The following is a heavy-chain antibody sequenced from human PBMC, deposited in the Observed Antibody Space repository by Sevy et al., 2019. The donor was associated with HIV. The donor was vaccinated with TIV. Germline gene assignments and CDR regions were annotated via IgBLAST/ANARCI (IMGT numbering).Heavy chain of an antibody. CDR2: IIPIFGTA. CDR3: ARGGGYYDNGMDV. D-gene: IGHD3-22*01. J-gene: IGHJ6*02. V-gene: IGHV1-69*13. CDR1: GGTFSSYT. Sequence: ASVNVSCRASGGTFSSYTINWVRQAPGQGLEWMGEIIPIFGTANYAQKLQGRVTIIADESTTTAYMELSSLRSEDTAVYYCARGGGYYDNGMDVWGQGTTVTVSS.